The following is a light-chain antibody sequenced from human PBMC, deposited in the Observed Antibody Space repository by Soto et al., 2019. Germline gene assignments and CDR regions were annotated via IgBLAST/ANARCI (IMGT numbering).Light chain of an antibody. V-gene: IGKV3-20*01. CDR1: ESVTSTY. Sequence: EIVLTQSPGALSLSPGERATLSCRTSESVTSTYLAWYQQKPGQPPRLLIYGASNRATGIPDRFSGSGSGTDFTLTISRLEPEEFAVYYCQLFGSSPRYTFGRGTKLEIK. J-gene: IGKJ2*01. CDR2: GAS. CDR3: QLFGSSPRYT.